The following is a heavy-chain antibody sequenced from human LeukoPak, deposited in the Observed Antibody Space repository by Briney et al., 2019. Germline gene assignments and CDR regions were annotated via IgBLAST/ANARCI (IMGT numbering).Heavy chain of an antibody. CDR1: GFTFSSYE. V-gene: IGHV3-48*03. D-gene: IGHD6-6*01. CDR2: ISSSGSTI. Sequence: GGSLRLSCAASGFTFSSYEMNWVRQAPGKGLEWVSYISSSGSTIYYADSVKGRFTISRDNAKNSLYLQMNSLRAEDTAVYYCARDLGFYSSSIWGQGTMVTVS. CDR3: ARDLGFYSSSI. J-gene: IGHJ3*02.